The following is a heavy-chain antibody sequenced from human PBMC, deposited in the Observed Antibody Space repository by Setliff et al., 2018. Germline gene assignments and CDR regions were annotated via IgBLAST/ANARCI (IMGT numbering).Heavy chain of an antibody. CDR2: IIPIFGTT. CDR3: ARQPMDTIMVTFDY. V-gene: IGHV1-69*05. D-gene: IGHD5-12*01. Sequence: SVKVSCKSSGGAFSNYGITWVRQAPGQGLEWMGGIIPIFGTTTHAQKFQGRVTITTDESTSTGYMELSSLRFEDTAVYYCARQPMDTIMVTFDYWGQGILVTVSS. J-gene: IGHJ4*02. CDR1: GGAFSNYG.